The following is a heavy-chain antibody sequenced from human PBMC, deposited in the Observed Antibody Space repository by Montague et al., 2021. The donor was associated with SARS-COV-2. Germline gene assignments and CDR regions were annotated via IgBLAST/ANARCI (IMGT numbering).Heavy chain of an antibody. J-gene: IGHJ4*02. CDR3: ARTSASSDY. CDR2: KYYMCKWYN. D-gene: IGHD1-26*01. Sequence: CAISGDSVSGSRTSGDGRRHTPLNSLDVRRWKYYMCKWYNDYAVSVKSRITINPGTSKNQISLQLNSVTPEDTAVYYCARTSASSDYWGQGTLVTVSS. V-gene: IGHV6-1*01. CDR1: GDSVSGSRTS.